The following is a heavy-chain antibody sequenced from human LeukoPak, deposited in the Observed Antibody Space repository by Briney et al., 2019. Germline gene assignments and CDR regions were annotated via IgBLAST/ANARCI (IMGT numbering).Heavy chain of an antibody. V-gene: IGHV4-59*01. CDR3: ARARTYCSGGSCYAWYFQH. CDR2: IYYSGST. D-gene: IGHD2-15*01. Sequence: SETLSLTCTVSGGSISSYYWSWIRQPPGKGLEWIGYIYYSGSTNYNPSLKSRVTISVDTSKNQFSLKLSSVTAADTAVYYRARARTYCSGGSCYAWYFQHWGQGTLVTVSS. CDR1: GGSISSYY. J-gene: IGHJ1*01.